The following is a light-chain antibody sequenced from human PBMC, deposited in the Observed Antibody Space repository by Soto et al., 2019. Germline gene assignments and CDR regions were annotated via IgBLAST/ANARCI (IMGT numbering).Light chain of an antibody. CDR1: SSDVGGYNY. CDR2: HVS. CDR3: SSYTSTSTYV. J-gene: IGLJ1*01. Sequence: QSALTQPASVSGSPGQSITISCTGTSSDVGGYNYVSWYQQYPGKAPKLMIYHVSNRPSGVSNRFSGSKSGNSASLTNSGLQAEDEADYYCSSYTSTSTYVFGTGTQLTVL. V-gene: IGLV2-14*01.